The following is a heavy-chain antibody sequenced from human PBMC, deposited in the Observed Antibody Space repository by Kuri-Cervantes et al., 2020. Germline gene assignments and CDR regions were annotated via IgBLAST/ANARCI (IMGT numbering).Heavy chain of an antibody. Sequence: SVKVSCKASGYTFRTFGLNWVRQAPGQGLEWMGGIIPIFGTANYAQKFQGRVTITTDESTSTAYMELSSLRSEDTAVYYCASGLTADDYWGQGTLVTVSS. J-gene: IGHJ4*02. D-gene: IGHD7-27*01. CDR2: IIPIFGTA. V-gene: IGHV1-69*05. CDR1: GYTFRTFG. CDR3: ASGLTADDY.